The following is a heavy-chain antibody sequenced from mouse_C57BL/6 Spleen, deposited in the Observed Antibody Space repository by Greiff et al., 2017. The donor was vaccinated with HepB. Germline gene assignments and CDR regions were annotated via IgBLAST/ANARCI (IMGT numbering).Heavy chain of an antibody. CDR3: ARKGSYDDWYFDV. J-gene: IGHJ1*03. V-gene: IGHV3-6*01. CDR2: ISYDGSN. CDR1: GYSITSGYY. D-gene: IGHD1-1*02. Sequence: EVQLQESGPGLVKPSQSLSLTCSVTGYSITSGYYWNWIRQFPGNKLEWMGYISYDGSNNYNPSLKNRISITRDTSKNQFFLKLNSVTTEDTATYYCARKGSYDDWYFDVWGTGTTVTVSS.